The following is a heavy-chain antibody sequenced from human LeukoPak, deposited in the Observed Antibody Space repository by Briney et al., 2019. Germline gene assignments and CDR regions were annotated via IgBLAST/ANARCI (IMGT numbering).Heavy chain of an antibody. CDR3: ARVRWGSSWQPVDY. CDR2: ISSSGSTI. Sequence: GGSLRLSCAASGFTFSDYYMSWIRQAPGKGLEWLSYISSSGSTIYYADSVKGRFTISRDNAKNSLYLQMNSLRVEDTAVYYCARVRWGSSWQPVDYWGQGTLVTVSS. CDR1: GFTFSDYY. J-gene: IGHJ4*02. V-gene: IGHV3-11*01. D-gene: IGHD6-13*01.